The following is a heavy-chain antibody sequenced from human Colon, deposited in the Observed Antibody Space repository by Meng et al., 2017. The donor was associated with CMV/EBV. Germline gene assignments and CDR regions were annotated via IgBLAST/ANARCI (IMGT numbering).Heavy chain of an antibody. V-gene: IGHV5-51*01. CDR2: IYAGDSDT. CDR3: AREEPRGGYFDY. D-gene: IGHD1-14*01. CDR1: GYIFTTYW. Sequence: TVSCKGSGYIFTTYWIGWVRQMPGKGLEWMGIIYAGDSDTRYSPSFEGQVTISVDKSISTAYLQWSSLKASDTAMYYCAREEPRGGYFDYWGQGTLVTVSS. J-gene: IGHJ4*02.